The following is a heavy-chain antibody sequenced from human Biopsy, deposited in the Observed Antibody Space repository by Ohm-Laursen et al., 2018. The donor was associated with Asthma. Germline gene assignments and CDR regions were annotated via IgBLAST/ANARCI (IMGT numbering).Heavy chain of an antibody. CDR3: ARAQDYYDSRGYYRSFDY. J-gene: IGHJ4*02. V-gene: IGHV4-31*03. CDR2: IYYSGST. CDR1: YGSITSGGYY. D-gene: IGHD3-22*01. Sequence: TLSLTCTVSYGSITSGGYYWTWIRQHPGKGLEWIGFIYYSGSTYYNPSLKSRVSISIDMSKNQFSLKLSPVTAADTAVYYCARAQDYYDSRGYYRSFDYWGQGTLVTVSS.